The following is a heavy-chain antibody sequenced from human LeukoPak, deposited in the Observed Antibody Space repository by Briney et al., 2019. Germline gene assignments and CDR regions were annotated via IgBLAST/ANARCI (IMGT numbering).Heavy chain of an antibody. J-gene: IGHJ4*02. D-gene: IGHD2-8*02. CDR3: ARDFFHGHCAGLSCFLLDY. CDR2: ISALEGNT. Sequence: ASVKVSCKASGYSFNRYGISWVRQAPGQGLEWMGWISALEGNTNYAQKVQGRVSMTTDTSTSTAYMELRSLRSDDTAVYYCARDFFHGHCAGLSCFLLDYWGQGTLVAVSS. CDR1: GYSFNRYG. V-gene: IGHV1-18*01.